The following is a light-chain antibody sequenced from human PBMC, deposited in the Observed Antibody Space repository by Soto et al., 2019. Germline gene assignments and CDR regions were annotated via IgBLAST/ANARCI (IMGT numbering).Light chain of an antibody. V-gene: IGKV3-11*01. CDR3: LQRSNWPLT. CDR2: DAS. J-gene: IGKJ4*01. Sequence: EIVLTQSPGTLSLSPWERATLSCRASQSVSSYLAWYQQKPGQAPRLLIYDASNRATGIPARFSGSGSGTDFTLTISSLEPEDFAVYHCLQRSNWPLTFGGGTKVDIK. CDR1: QSVSSY.